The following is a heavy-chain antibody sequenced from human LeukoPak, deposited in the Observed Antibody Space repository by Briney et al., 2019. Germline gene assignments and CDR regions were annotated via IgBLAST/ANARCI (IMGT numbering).Heavy chain of an antibody. CDR2: IKQDGSEK. CDR3: ARTSFGYYDSSGYYRLDALDI. D-gene: IGHD3-22*01. V-gene: IGHV3-7*01. CDR1: GFTFSTYW. Sequence: PGGSLRLSCAASGFTFSTYWMSWVRQTPGKGLEWAANIKQDGSEKYYVDSVKGRFTISRDNAKNSLYLQMNSLRADDTAVYYCARTSFGYYDSSGYYRLDALDIWGQGTMVTVSS. J-gene: IGHJ3*02.